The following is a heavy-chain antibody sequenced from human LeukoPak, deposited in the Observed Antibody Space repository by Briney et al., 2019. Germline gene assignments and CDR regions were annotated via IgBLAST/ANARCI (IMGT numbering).Heavy chain of an antibody. CDR3: ARIITSGYYYFDY. D-gene: IGHD5-12*01. CDR1: GGFISSYY. J-gene: IGHJ4*02. CDR2: INYSGST. V-gene: IGHV4-59*08. Sequence: SETLSLTCTVSGGFISSYYWSWIRQPPGKGLEWIGYINYSGSTNYNPSLKSRVTLSVDTSKNQFSLNLSSVTAADTAVYYCARIITSGYYYFDYWGQGTLVTVSS.